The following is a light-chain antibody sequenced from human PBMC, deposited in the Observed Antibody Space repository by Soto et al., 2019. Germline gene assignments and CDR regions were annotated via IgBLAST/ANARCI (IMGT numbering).Light chain of an antibody. J-gene: IGLJ1*01. CDR1: SSDVRTYNL. CDR2: EGS. Sequence: SVLTQPAFVSESPGQSITISCTGTSSDVRTYNLVYCYQQRPGKAPKRMIYEGSKRPSVVSNRVSVAKSGNTASLTISGLQAEDDADYYCCCYAGSITYVFGTGTKVTVL. V-gene: IGLV2-23*01. CDR3: CCYAGSITYV.